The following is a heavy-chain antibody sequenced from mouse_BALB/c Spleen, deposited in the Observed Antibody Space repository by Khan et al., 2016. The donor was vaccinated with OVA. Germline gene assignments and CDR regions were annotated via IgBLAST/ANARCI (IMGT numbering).Heavy chain of an antibody. V-gene: IGHV2-9*02. CDR1: GFSFTSYG. CDR3: ARLEDI. J-gene: IGHJ2*01. Sequence: QVQLKQSGPGLVEPSQTLSITCTVSGFSFTSYGVHWVRQPPGKGLEWLGVIWADGSTNYNSALLCRLSISKDNSKSQVFLKMNSLQTDDTALYHCARLEDIWGQGTTLTVSS. CDR2: IWADGST.